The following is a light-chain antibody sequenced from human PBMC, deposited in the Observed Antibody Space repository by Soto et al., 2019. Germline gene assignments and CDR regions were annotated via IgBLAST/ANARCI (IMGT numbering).Light chain of an antibody. CDR3: HQYHNWPPIT. CDR2: DAS. Sequence: EIVMTQSPATLSVSPGERATLSCRASQSVSSNLAWYQQNPGQAPRLLIYDASTRATGIPARFSGSGAGTEFTLTISSMQSDDYAVYHCHQYHNWPPITFGQGTRLEIK. V-gene: IGKV3-15*01. J-gene: IGKJ5*01. CDR1: QSVSSN.